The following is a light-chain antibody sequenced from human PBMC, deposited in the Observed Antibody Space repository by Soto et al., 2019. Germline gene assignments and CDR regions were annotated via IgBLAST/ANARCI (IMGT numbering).Light chain of an antibody. CDR3: CSYAGGSTMV. V-gene: IGLV2-23*02. CDR2: EVS. Sequence: QSVLTQPASVSGSPGQSITISCTGTSSDVGSYNPVSWYQLHPGKAPKLMIYEVSKRPSGISNRFTGSKSGNMASLTISGLQAEDEADYYCCSYAGGSTMVFGGGTKQTVL. J-gene: IGLJ2*01. CDR1: SSDVGSYNP.